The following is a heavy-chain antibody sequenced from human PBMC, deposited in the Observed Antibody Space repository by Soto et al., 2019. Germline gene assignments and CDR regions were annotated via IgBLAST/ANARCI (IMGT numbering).Heavy chain of an antibody. D-gene: IGHD3-3*01. J-gene: IGHJ6*02. CDR3: ARLTTYYDFWSGTSNPDYGMDV. CDR1: GGSISSSSYY. Sequence: SGTLSLTCTVSGGSISSSSYYWGWIRQPPGKGLEWIGSIYYSGSTYYNPSLKSRVTISVDTSKNQFSLKLSSVTAADTAVYYCARLTTYYDFWSGTSNPDYGMDVWGQGTTVTVSS. V-gene: IGHV4-39*01. CDR2: IYYSGST.